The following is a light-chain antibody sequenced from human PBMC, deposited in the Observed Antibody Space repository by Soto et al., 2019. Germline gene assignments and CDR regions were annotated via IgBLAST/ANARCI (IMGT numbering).Light chain of an antibody. CDR2: GAS. CDR3: QQYNEWPPLT. Sequence: EIVMTQSPDTLSVSPGDRATLSCRASQSVRTNLAWYQQKTVQPPRLLIYGASTRATGIPASFSGGGSETAVTLTTTSLQYADFAVDYCQQYNEWPPLTFGGGTKVEIK. J-gene: IGKJ4*01. CDR1: QSVRTN. V-gene: IGKV3-15*01.